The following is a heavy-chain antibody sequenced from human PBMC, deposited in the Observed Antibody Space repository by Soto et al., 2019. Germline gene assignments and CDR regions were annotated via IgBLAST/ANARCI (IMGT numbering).Heavy chain of an antibody. D-gene: IGHD2-15*01. V-gene: IGHV1-3*01. CDR2: INAGNGNT. J-gene: IGHJ4*02. CDR1: GYTFTSYA. CDR3: ARGGLGYCSGGSCYDFDY. Sequence: QVQLVQSGAEVKKPGASVKVSCKASGYTFTSYAMHWVRQAPGQRLEWMGWINAGNGNTKYSQKFQGRVTITRDTSASTAYMELSSLRSEDTAVYYCARGGLGYCSGGSCYDFDYWGQGTLVTVSS.